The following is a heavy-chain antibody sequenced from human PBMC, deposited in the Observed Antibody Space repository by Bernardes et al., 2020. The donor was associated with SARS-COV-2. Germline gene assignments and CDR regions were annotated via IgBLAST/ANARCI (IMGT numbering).Heavy chain of an antibody. D-gene: IGHD2-15*01. J-gene: IGHJ5*02. CDR1: GGSISSYY. CDR2: ISYGGTT. Sequence: SETLSLTCTVSGGSISSYYWSWIRQPAGEGLEGIAYISYGGTTYYNPSLSSRVTKSLDTSNNHFSLRVSPVTAADTAVYYCARAPFFGATSRGWFDPWGPGTVVAVSS. CDR3: ARAPFFGATSRGWFDP. V-gene: IGHV4-59*08.